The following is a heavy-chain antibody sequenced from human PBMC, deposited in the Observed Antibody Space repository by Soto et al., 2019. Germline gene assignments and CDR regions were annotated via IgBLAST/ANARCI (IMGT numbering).Heavy chain of an antibody. Sequence: QVEMVQSGAEVKKPGASVNVSCKTSGYSFITHGISWVRQAPGQGLKWMGWINPYTGNTNYAQSLQGRVTMTTDRSTSTAYMELRRLTSDDTALYYCARSPRISRSGDVWGEGTAVTVSS. CDR2: INPYTGNT. CDR1: GYSFITHG. J-gene: IGHJ6*04. V-gene: IGHV1-18*01. D-gene: IGHD4-17*01. CDR3: ARSPRISRSGDV.